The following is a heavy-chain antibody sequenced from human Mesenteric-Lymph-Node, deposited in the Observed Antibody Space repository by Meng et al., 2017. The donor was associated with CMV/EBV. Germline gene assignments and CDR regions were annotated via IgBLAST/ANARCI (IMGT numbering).Heavy chain of an antibody. J-gene: IGHJ5*02. Sequence: SVKVSCKASGGTFSTYGISWVRQAPGQGLEWMGGFISMPGTAKYAQKFQGRLTITTDDSTSTVYMEMSSLRSEDTAVYYCARLIPTLLQRDIVVVRSPNWFDPWGQGTLVTVSS. D-gene: IGHD2-2*01. CDR1: GGTFSTYG. V-gene: IGHV1-69*05. CDR2: FISMPGTA. CDR3: ARLIPTLLQRDIVVVRSPNWFDP.